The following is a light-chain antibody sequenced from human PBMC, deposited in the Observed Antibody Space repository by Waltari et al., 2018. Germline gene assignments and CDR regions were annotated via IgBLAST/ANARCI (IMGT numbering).Light chain of an antibody. J-gene: IGLJ1*01. CDR1: RGSIASNY. CDR2: EDN. CDR3: QSYDSSNHYV. V-gene: IGLV6-57*01. Sequence: NFMLTQPHSVSESPGKTVTISCTRSRGSIASNYVQWSQQRPGSSPTTVIYEDNQRPSGVPDRFSGSIDSSSNSASLTISGLKTEDEADYYCQSYDSSNHYVFGTGTKVTVL.